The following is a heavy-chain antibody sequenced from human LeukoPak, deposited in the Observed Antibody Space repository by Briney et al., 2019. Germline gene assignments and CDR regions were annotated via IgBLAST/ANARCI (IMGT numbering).Heavy chain of an antibody. CDR3: ARVVVAADEETYYMDV. V-gene: IGHV1-2*02. D-gene: IGHD2-15*01. J-gene: IGHJ6*03. Sequence: GASVKVSCKASGYTFTGYYMHWVRQAPGQGLEWMGWINPNSGGTNYAQKFQGRVTMTRDTSISTAYMELSRLRSDDTAVYYCARVVVAADEETYYMDVWGKGTTVTVSS. CDR2: INPNSGGT. CDR1: GYTFTGYY.